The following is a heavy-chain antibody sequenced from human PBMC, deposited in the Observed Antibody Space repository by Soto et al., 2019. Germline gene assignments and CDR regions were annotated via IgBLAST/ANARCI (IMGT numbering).Heavy chain of an antibody. CDR1: GFIYDDYG. D-gene: IGHD3-10*01. Sequence: EVQLVESGGRVVRPGGSLRLSCVASGFIYDDYGMNWVRQVPGKGLEWVSSINWNGGTIRYADSVKGRFTISRDNARNSLYLQLNSLKVEDTAFYYCAKTTGSYEDLPLDSWGQGTLVTVSS. J-gene: IGHJ5*01. V-gene: IGHV3-20*04. CDR3: AKTTGSYEDLPLDS. CDR2: INWNGGTI.